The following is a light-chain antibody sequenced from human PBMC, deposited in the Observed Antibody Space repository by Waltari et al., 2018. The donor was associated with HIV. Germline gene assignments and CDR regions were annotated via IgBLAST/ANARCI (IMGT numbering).Light chain of an antibody. CDR2: DSN. V-gene: IGLV1-51*01. Sequence: QSVLTQPPSVSAAPGQTVFISCSGSSSNIGNNYVSWYQQLPGTAPKLRMYDSNKRPSGIPDRFSGSKSGTSATLAITGLQTGDEADYYCVTWDFSLSAVVFGGGTKLTVL. CDR1: SSNIGNNY. J-gene: IGLJ3*02. CDR3: VTWDFSLSAVV.